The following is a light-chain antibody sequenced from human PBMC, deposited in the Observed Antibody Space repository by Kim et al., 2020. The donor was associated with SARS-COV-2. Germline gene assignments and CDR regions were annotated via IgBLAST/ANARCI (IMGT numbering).Light chain of an antibody. Sequence: GASVKLTATLSSGHSSNLIAWHQQQPGTAPRFLMKVERSGKYHRGSGVPARFSGSSSGADRYLTISNLQSEDEADYFCETWDTEEVFGGGTQLTVL. CDR2: VERSGKY. V-gene: IGLV4-60*03. CDR3: ETWDTEEV. CDR1: SGHSSNL. J-gene: IGLJ2*01.